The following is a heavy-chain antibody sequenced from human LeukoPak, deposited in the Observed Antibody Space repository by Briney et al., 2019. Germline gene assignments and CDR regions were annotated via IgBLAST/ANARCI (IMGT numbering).Heavy chain of an antibody. CDR1: DGPIRSHY. D-gene: IGHD2-15*01. V-gene: IGHV4-59*11. J-gene: IGHJ6*03. CDR3: GRDALVGYFSYYYIDV. CDR2: ISNSGRT. Sequence: SETLSLTCTVCDGPIRSHYWTWIRQSPLKGLEWIGDISNSGRTKYNPSLKRRVTIPIDTSKSQFSLRLTSVTAADTAVYYCGRDALVGYFSYYYIDVWGNGTTVTVSS.